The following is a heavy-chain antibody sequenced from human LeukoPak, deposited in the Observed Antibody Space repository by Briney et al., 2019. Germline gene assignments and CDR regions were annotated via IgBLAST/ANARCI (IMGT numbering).Heavy chain of an antibody. CDR2: INPNSGGT. J-gene: IGHJ5*02. Sequence: GASVKVSCKASGYTFTGYYMHWVRQAPGQGLEWMGWINPNSGGTNYAQKFQGRVTTTRDTSISTAYMELSRLRSDDTAVYYCARDKGKRDDFWSGFPALLFDPWGQGTLVTVSS. V-gene: IGHV1-2*02. CDR3: ARDKGKRDDFWSGFPALLFDP. D-gene: IGHD3-3*01. CDR1: GYTFTGYY.